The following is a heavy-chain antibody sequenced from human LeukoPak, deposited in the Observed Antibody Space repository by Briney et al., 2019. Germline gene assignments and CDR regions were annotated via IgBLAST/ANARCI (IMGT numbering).Heavy chain of an antibody. CDR1: GGSFNGYY. V-gene: IGHV4-34*01. Sequence: PSETLSLTCAVYGGSFNGYYWSWIRQPPGKGLGWIGEINHSGSTNYNPSLKSRVTISVDTSKNQFSLKLSSVTAADTAVYYCARGPIVVPAAVYYYGMDVWGQGTTVTVSS. CDR2: INHSGST. CDR3: ARGPIVVPAAVYYYGMDV. D-gene: IGHD2-2*01. J-gene: IGHJ6*02.